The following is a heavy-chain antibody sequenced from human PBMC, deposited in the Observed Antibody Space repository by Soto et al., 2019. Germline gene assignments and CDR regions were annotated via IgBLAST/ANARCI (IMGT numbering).Heavy chain of an antibody. D-gene: IGHD2-8*01. V-gene: IGHV3-15*07. Sequence: EVQLVESGGGLVKPGGSLRLSCAASGFTFNKAWMSWVRQAPGKGLEWVGRIKSKTDGETTEYAAPVKGRFTISRDDSKDTLYLQMNSLKIEDTAVYYCTSDSQWGIWGQGTMITVSS. CDR1: GFTFNKAW. CDR2: IKSKTDGETT. CDR3: TSDSQWGI. J-gene: IGHJ3*02.